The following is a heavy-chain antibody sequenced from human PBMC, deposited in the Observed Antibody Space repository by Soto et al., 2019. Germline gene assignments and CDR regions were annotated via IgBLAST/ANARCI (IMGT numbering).Heavy chain of an antibody. J-gene: IGHJ6*02. CDR2: INAGNGNT. Sequence: QVQLVQSGAEVKKPGASMKVSCKASGYTFTNYAMHWVRQAPGQRLEWMGWINAGNGNTKYSQKFQGRVTITRDTSASTAYMELSSLRYEDTAVYYCARGPLLWGDVWGQGTTVTVSS. CDR3: ARGPLLWGDV. V-gene: IGHV1-3*01. D-gene: IGHD3-10*01. CDR1: GYTFTNYA.